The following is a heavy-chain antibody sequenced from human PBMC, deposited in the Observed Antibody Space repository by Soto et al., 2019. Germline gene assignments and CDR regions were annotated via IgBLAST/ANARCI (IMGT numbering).Heavy chain of an antibody. Sequence: SETLSLTCTVSGGSISNYYWIWIRQPPGKGPEWIGYVYHSGTTNYNPSLESRVTISLDTSKNQFSLKLSSVTAADTAVYYCARHFSVDYFDYWGQGTLVTVSS. CDR1: GGSISNYY. CDR3: ARHFSVDYFDY. J-gene: IGHJ4*02. V-gene: IGHV4-59*08. CDR2: VYHSGTT.